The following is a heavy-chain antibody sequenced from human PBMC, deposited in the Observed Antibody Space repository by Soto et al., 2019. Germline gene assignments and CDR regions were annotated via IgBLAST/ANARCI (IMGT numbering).Heavy chain of an antibody. CDR1: GFTFSDYY. V-gene: IGHV3-11*01. CDR2: ISSSGSTI. D-gene: IGHD3-10*01. CDR3: ARDLRGFGESREGKQTNYYYYYMDV. Sequence: PGGSLRLSCAASGFTFSDYYMSWIRQAPGKGLEWVSYISSSGSTIYYADSVKGRFTISRDNAKNSLYLQMNSLRAEDTAVYYCARDLRGFGESREGKQTNYYYYYMDVWGKGTTVTVSS. J-gene: IGHJ6*03.